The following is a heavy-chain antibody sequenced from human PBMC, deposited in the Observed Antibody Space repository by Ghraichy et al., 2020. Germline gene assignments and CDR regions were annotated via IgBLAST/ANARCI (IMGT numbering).Heavy chain of an antibody. CDR2: IYDSGST. CDR1: GGSINISGYY. V-gene: IGHV4-61*03. D-gene: IGHD2-2*01. Sequence: SETLYLTCTVSGGSINISGYYWSWIRQPPGKGLECIGYIYDSGSTKYNPSLKSLVTISVDTSKNHFSLKLTSVTAADTAVYYCARGYSSTLMNWFDPWGQGTLVTVSS. CDR3: ARGYSSTLMNWFDP. J-gene: IGHJ5*02.